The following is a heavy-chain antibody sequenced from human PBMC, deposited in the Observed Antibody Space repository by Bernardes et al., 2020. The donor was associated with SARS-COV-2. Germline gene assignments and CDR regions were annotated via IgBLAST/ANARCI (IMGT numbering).Heavy chain of an antibody. D-gene: IGHD2-2*01. J-gene: IGHJ5*02. CDR1: GYTLTELS. CDR2: FDPEDGET. Sequence: ASVKVSCKVSGYTLTELSMHWVRQAPGQGLEWMGGFDPEDGETIYAQKFQGRVTMTEDTSTDTAYMELSSLRSEDTAVYYCATGLVYCSSTSCHPNWFDPWGQGTLVTVSS. CDR3: ATGLVYCSSTSCHPNWFDP. V-gene: IGHV1-24*01.